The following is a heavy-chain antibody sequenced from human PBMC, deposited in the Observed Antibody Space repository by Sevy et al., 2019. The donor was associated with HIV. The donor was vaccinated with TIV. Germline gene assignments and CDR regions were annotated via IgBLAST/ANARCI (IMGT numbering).Heavy chain of an antibody. J-gene: IGHJ4*02. V-gene: IGHV3-48*02. CDR2: ISRASVSI. Sequence: GGSLRLSCAASGFTFRDYPMNWIRQAPGKGLEWLSYISRASVSIYYADSVMGRFTVSRVNAKNSLYLQMDKLSDEDTAIYYCAREHTGSFPDFWGQGTLVTVSS. D-gene: IGHD1-26*01. CDR3: AREHTGSFPDF. CDR1: GFTFRDYP.